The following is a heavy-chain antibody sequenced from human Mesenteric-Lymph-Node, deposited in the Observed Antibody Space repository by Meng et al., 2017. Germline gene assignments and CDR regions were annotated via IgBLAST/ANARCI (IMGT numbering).Heavy chain of an antibody. CDR3: ARDVTVTRFDY. V-gene: IGHV3-23*01. CDR2: ITQSAGST. CDR1: GFTFSSHV. Sequence: GESLKISCEASGFTFSSHVMYWVRQAPGKGLEWVSAITQSAGSTNYAGSVQGRFTISRDNAKNSLYLQMNSLRAEDTAVYYCARDVTVTRFDYWGQGTLVTVSS. J-gene: IGHJ4*02. D-gene: IGHD4-17*01.